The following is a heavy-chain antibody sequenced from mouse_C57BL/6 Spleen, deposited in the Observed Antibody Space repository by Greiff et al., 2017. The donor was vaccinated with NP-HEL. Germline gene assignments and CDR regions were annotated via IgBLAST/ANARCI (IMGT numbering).Heavy chain of an antibody. V-gene: IGHV1-82*01. J-gene: IGHJ2*01. CDR3: ARSADSSGYLFDY. CDR1: GYAFSSSW. CDR2: IYPGDGDT. D-gene: IGHD3-2*02. Sequence: QVQLKESGPELVKPGASVKISCKASGYAFSSSWMNWVKQRPGKGLEWIGRIYPGDGDTNYNGKFKGKATLTADKSSSTAYMQLSSLTSEDSAVYFCARSADSSGYLFDYWGQGTTLTVSS.